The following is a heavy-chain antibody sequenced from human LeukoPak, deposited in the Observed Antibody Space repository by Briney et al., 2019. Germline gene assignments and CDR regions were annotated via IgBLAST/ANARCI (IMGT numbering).Heavy chain of an antibody. V-gene: IGHV1-18*01. D-gene: IGHD3-3*01. CDR2: ISAYNGNT. CDR3: ARAEGSGYSVDY. J-gene: IGHJ4*02. Sequence: ASVKVSCKASGYTFTSYGISWVRQAPGQGLEWMGWISAYNGNTNYAQKFQGRVTMTRDTSISTAYMELSRLRSDDTAVYYCARAEGSGYSVDYWGQGTLVTVSS. CDR1: GYTFTSYG.